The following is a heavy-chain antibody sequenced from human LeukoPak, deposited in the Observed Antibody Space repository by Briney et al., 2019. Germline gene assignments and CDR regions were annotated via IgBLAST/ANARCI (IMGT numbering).Heavy chain of an antibody. CDR2: IYTSGST. CDR3: ARDRPGGSSLDY. Sequence: SETLSLTCTVSGVSISSYYWSWIRQPAGKGLEWIGRIYTSGSTNYNPSLKSRVTISVDTSKNQFSLKLSSVTAADTAVYYCARDRPGGSSLDYWGQGTLVTVSS. V-gene: IGHV4-4*07. J-gene: IGHJ4*02. D-gene: IGHD6-13*01. CDR1: GVSISSYY.